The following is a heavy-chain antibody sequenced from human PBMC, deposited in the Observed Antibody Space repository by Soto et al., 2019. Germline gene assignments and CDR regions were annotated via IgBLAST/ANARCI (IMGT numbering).Heavy chain of an antibody. J-gene: IGHJ4*02. CDR1: GFTFVEYA. CDR2: LSSDGSKN. D-gene: IGHD5-18*01. Sequence: QVQLVESGGGVVQPGRSLRLSCAASGFTFVEYAMHWVRQAPGKGLEWVATLSSDGSKNYYRDSVKGRFTISRDNTNNTLYLQMNSLRADDTAVYYCAKDRAHIWLPYLDHWGQGTLVTVSS. V-gene: IGHV3-30*18. CDR3: AKDRAHIWLPYLDH.